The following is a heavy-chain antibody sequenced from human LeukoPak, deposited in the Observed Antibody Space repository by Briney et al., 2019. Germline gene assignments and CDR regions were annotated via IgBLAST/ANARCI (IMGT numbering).Heavy chain of an antibody. CDR1: GGSISSYY. V-gene: IGHV4-59*12. CDR2: LYYSGST. D-gene: IGHD6-13*01. CDR3: ARLSSLGGSSWYDDY. J-gene: IGHJ4*02. Sequence: SSETLSLTCTVSGGSISSYYWTWIRQPPGKGLEWIGSLYYSGSTNYNPSLKSRVTISVDTSKNQFSLKLSSVTAADTAVYYCARLSSLGGSSWYDDYWGQGTLVTVSS.